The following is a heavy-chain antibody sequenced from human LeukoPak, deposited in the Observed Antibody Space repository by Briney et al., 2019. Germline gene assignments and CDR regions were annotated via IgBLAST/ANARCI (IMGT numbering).Heavy chain of an antibody. CDR2: IHYSGST. Sequence: SETLSLTCTVSGGSISSNSHYWAWIRQPPGKGLEWIGSIHYSGSTFYSPSLKSRVTISVDTSKNQFSLILTSATASDTAVYYCAREEASVGDYWGQGILVTVSS. J-gene: IGHJ4*02. D-gene: IGHD2-21*01. CDR3: AREEASVGDY. V-gene: IGHV4-39*01. CDR1: GGSISSNSHY.